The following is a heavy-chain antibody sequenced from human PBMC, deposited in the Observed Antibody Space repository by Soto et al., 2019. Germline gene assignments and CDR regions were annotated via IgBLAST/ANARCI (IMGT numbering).Heavy chain of an antibody. V-gene: IGHV3-64*01. CDR3: ARGTTGYSDY. CDR2: ISTNGGTT. CDR1: GFSFSSYG. D-gene: IGHD4-17*01. J-gene: IGHJ4*02. Sequence: PGGSLRLSCAASGFSFSSYGMHWVRQAPGKGLEYVSVISTNGGTTYYATSVKGRFTTSRDNSKNTLYLQMGSLRAEDMAVYYCARGTTGYSDYWGQGTLVTVSS.